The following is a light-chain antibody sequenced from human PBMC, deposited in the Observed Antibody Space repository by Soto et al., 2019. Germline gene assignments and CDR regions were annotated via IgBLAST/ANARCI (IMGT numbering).Light chain of an antibody. CDR2: VNSDGRH. J-gene: IGLJ2*01. V-gene: IGLV4-69*01. Sequence: LVLTESPSASASRVASVKLTCTLSRWHSSYAIAWHQQQPEKGPRYLMRVNSDGRHIKGDGIPDRFSGSSSGDERYLTISSLQSEDEADYYCQTWGTGTVVFGGGTKLTVL. CDR1: RWHSSYA. CDR3: QTWGTGTVV.